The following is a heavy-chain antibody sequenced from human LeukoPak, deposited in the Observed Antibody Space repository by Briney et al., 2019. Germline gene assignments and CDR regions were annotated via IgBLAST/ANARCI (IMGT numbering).Heavy chain of an antibody. V-gene: IGHV3-7*01. Sequence: GGSLRLSCAASGFTFSTYWMTWVRQAPGKGLEWVASINHHGREKYYVDSVKGRFTISRDNANNSLYLQMNSLGAEDTAVYYCARDPPCSGTSCWVYWGQGALVIVSS. J-gene: IGHJ4*02. CDR2: INHHGREK. CDR3: ARDPPCSGTSCWVY. CDR1: GFTFSTYW. D-gene: IGHD2-2*01.